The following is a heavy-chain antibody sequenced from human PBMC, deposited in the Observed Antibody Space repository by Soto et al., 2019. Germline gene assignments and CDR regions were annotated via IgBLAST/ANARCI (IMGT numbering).Heavy chain of an antibody. Sequence: ASVKVSCKASGYTFTSYGISWVRQAPGQGLEWMGWISAYNGNTNYAQKLQGRVTMTTDTSTSTAYMELRSLRSDDTAVYYCARNMGYYDFWSGLFDHWGQGSLVTVSS. CDR1: GYTFTSYG. CDR3: ARNMGYYDFWSGLFDH. V-gene: IGHV1-18*04. CDR2: ISAYNGNT. D-gene: IGHD3-3*01. J-gene: IGHJ4*02.